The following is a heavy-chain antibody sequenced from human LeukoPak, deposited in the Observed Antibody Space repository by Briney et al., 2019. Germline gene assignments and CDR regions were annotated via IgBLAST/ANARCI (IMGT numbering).Heavy chain of an antibody. CDR2: IYSGGST. V-gene: IGHV3-53*01. D-gene: IGHD5-24*01. J-gene: IGHJ4*02. CDR1: GFTVSSNY. Sequence: PGGSLRLSCAATGFTVSSNYMSWVRQAPGKGLEWVSVIYSGGSTYYADSVKGRFTISRDNAKNSLYLQMNSLRAEDTAVYYCARDREMATISYFDYWGQGTLVTVSS. CDR3: ARDREMATISYFDY.